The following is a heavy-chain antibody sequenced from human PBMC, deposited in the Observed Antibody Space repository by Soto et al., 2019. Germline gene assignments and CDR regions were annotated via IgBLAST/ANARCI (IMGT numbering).Heavy chain of an antibody. D-gene: IGHD3-3*01. V-gene: IGHV1-2*02. J-gene: IGHJ3*02. CDR1: GYPVTAYY. CDR2: INPATGAA. Sequence: QLHLVQSGAVVKKPGASVTVSCSASGYPVTAYYMHWVRQAPGRGLEWMGGINPATGAAKYTQTFQGRVTMTRDTSTSTVFMEVTGLTPEATAVFYCARGGGVGVAGSAAFDMWGQGTLVTVSS. CDR3: ARGGGVGVAGSAAFDM.